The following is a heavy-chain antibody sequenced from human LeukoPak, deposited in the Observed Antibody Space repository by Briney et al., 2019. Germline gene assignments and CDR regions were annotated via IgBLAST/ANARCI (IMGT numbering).Heavy chain of an antibody. J-gene: IGHJ4*02. V-gene: IGHV3-74*01. CDR1: GFTLSSYW. CDR3: ARGYYGSGSYYNLDY. CDR2: INGDGGST. Sequence: GGSLTLSCAASGFTLSSYWMHWVRHATGKGLVWVSRINGDGGSTSYADSVKGRFTISRDNAKDTLYLQMNSLRAEDTAVYYCARGYYGSGSYYNLDYWGQGTLVTVSS. D-gene: IGHD3-10*01.